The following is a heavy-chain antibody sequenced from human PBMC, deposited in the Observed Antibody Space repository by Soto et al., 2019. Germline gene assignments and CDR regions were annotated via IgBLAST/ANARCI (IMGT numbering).Heavy chain of an antibody. CDR1: GGSISSYY. Sequence: SETLSLTCTVSGGSISSYYVSWIRQSAGKGLEWIGRIDTSGTTNYNPSLKSRVTMSVDASKNHFSLNLSSVTAADTAVYYCARGPRGYVYYHGMDVWGQGATVTVSS. CDR2: IDTSGTT. CDR3: ARGPRGYVYYHGMDV. V-gene: IGHV4-4*07. J-gene: IGHJ6*02. D-gene: IGHD3-10*01.